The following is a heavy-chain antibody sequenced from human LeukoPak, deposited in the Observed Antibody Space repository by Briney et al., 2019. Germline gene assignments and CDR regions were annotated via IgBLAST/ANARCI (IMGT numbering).Heavy chain of an antibody. CDR2: IYTSGST. Sequence: PSQTLSLTCTVSGGSFSSGSYYWSWIRQPAGKGLEWIGRIYTSGSTNYNPSLKSRVTISVDTSKNQFSLKLSSVTAADTAVYYCARGDYGDYHVDFDYWGQGTLVTVSS. V-gene: IGHV4-61*02. CDR1: GGSFSSGSYY. J-gene: IGHJ4*02. D-gene: IGHD4-17*01. CDR3: ARGDYGDYHVDFDY.